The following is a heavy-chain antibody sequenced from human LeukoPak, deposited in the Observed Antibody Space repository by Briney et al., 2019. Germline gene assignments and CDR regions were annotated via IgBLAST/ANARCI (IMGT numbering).Heavy chain of an antibody. J-gene: IGHJ6*03. CDR1: GGSISSYY. CDR2: IYYSGST. CDR3: ARESSRLLWFGELPSYYYYYMDV. V-gene: IGHV4-59*12. Sequence: KPSETLSLTCTVSGGSISSYYWSWIRQPPGKGLEWIGYIYYSGSTNYNPSLKSRVTISVDTSKNQFSLKLSSVTAADTAAYYCARESSRLLWFGELPSYYYYYMDVWGKGTTVTISS. D-gene: IGHD3-10*01.